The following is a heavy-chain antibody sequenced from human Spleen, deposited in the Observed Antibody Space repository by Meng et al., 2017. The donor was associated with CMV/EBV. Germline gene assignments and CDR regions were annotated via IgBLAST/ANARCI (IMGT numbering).Heavy chain of an antibody. CDR2: INTNSRTI. CDR3: ARDLHVDGLDP. CDR1: GFTFSGYN. Sequence: GESLKISCAAFGFTFSGYNMNWVRQAPGKGLEWVSYINTNSRTIYYADSVKRRFTISRDNTRNSLYLQMNGLRAEDTAAYYCARDLHVDGLDPWGQGTLVTVSS. J-gene: IGHJ5*02. V-gene: IGHV3-48*04.